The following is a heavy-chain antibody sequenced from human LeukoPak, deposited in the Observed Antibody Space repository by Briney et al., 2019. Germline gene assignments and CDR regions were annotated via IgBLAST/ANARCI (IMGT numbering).Heavy chain of an antibody. D-gene: IGHD3-3*01. Sequence: PSETLSLTCTVSGGSISSGGYYWSWIRQHPGKGLEWIGYIYYSGSTYYNPSLKSRVTISVDTSKNQFSLKLSSVTAADTAVYYCARTGMYYDFRSGRPQYYGMDVWGQGTTVTVSS. CDR3: ARTGMYYDFRSGRPQYYGMDV. J-gene: IGHJ6*02. CDR1: GGSISSGGYY. CDR2: IYYSGST. V-gene: IGHV4-31*03.